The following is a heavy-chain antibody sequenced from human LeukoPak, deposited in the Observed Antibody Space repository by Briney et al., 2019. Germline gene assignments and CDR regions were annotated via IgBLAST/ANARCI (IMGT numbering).Heavy chain of an antibody. CDR3: ARRNPYYGSGSFGRAWFDP. V-gene: IGHV4-39*07. CDR2: IYYSGST. D-gene: IGHD3-10*01. CDR1: GGSLSSSSRY. J-gene: IGHJ5*02. Sequence: PSETLSLTCIVSGGSLSSSSRYWGWIRQPPGKGLEWIGSIYYSGSTYYNPSLKSRVTISVDTSKNQFSLKLSSVTAADTAVYYCARRNPYYGSGSFGRAWFDPWGQGTLVTVSS.